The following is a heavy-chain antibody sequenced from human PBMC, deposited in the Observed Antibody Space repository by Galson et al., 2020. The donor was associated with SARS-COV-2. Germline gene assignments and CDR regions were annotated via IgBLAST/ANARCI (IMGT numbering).Heavy chain of an antibody. V-gene: IGHV2-70*11. CDR1: GFSLSTSGVC. J-gene: IGHJ4*02. CDR3: ARIDSSGCRGNY. D-gene: IGHD6-19*01. Sequence: ESGPTLVKPTQTLTLTCTFSGFSLSTSGVCVNWIRQPPGKALEWLARIDWGGDRYYSTSLKTRLTISKDTSKNQVVLTMTSMDPVDTATYYCARIDSSGCRGNYWGQGTLVTVSS. CDR2: IDWGGDR.